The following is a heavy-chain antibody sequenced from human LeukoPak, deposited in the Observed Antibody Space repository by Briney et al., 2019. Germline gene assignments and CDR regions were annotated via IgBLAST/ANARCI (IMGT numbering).Heavy chain of an antibody. CDR2: IYTTSGGT. Sequence: ASVKVSCKTSGYTFTGYSMHWVRQAPGQGLEWMGWIYTTSGGTNYVQKFQGRLTMSRDTSISTAYMELSRLRSDDTAVYYCAPSKYSSSWFYFDYWGQGNLVTVSS. J-gene: IGHJ4*02. CDR3: APSKYSSSWFYFDY. V-gene: IGHV1-2*02. CDR1: GYTFTGYS. D-gene: IGHD6-13*01.